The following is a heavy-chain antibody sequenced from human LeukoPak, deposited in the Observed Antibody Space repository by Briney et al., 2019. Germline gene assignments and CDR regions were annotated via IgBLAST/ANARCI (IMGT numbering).Heavy chain of an antibody. Sequence: GGSLRLSCAASGFTFSNYWMHWVRQGPGKGLVWFSRINSDGSNTAYADSVKGRFTISRDNAKNTLSPQMNSLRAEDTAVYYCARGYAGGYFDLWGRGTLVTVSS. CDR3: ARGYAGGYFDL. J-gene: IGHJ2*01. V-gene: IGHV3-74*01. D-gene: IGHD5-12*01. CDR1: GFTFSNYW. CDR2: INSDGSNT.